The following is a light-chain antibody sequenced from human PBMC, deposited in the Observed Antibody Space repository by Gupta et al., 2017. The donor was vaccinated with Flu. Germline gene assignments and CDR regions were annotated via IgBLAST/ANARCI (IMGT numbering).Light chain of an antibody. J-gene: IGLJ3*02. CDR3: SSYTGTTTWV. CDR1: SCDFGGYNS. V-gene: IGLV2-14*01. Sequence: QSALTQPASVSGSPGQSLTLPCTGTSCDFGGYNSVSWYQHHPGTVPKLLIYEVSNRPAGVSGRFCCYKAGNTASLIIAGLQADDEADYYCSSYTGTTTWVFGGGTKLTVL. CDR2: EVS.